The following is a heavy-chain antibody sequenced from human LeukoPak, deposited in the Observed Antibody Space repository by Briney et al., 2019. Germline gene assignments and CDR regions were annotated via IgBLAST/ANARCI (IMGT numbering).Heavy chain of an antibody. Sequence: ASVKVSCKASGYTFTGYYMHWVRQAPGQGLEWMGWINPNSGDTNYAQKFQGRVTMTRDTSISTAYMELSRLRSDDTAVYYCARAGSIAARPNDYWGQGTLVTVSS. J-gene: IGHJ4*02. D-gene: IGHD6-6*01. CDR3: ARAGSIAARPNDY. CDR1: GYTFTGYY. CDR2: INPNSGDT. V-gene: IGHV1-2*02.